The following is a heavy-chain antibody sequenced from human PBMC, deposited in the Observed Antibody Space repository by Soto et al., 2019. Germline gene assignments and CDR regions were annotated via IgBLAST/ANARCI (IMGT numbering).Heavy chain of an antibody. J-gene: IGHJ4*02. Sequence: SETLSLTCAVSGYSISSGYYWGWIRQPPGKGLEWIGSIYHSGSTCYNPSLKSRVTISVDTPKNQFSLKLSSVTAADTAVYYCARILGYCSSTSCYFSYFDYWGQGTLVTVSS. CDR2: IYHSGST. V-gene: IGHV4-38-2*01. CDR1: GYSISSGYY. CDR3: ARILGYCSSTSCYFSYFDY. D-gene: IGHD2-2*01.